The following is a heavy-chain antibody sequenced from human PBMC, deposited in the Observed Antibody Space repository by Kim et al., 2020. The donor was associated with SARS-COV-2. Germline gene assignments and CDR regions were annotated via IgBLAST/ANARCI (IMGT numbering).Heavy chain of an antibody. J-gene: IGHJ3*01. V-gene: IGHV5-51*01. CDR1: GYSFTSYW. D-gene: IGHD3-10*01. Sequence: GESLKISCKGSGYSFTSYWIGWVRQMPGKGLEWMAIVYPGDSGIRYSPSLQGRVTISADKSIGTAYLQWSSLEASDTAMYFCAVARYGSGGVLWGQGTLVSVSS. CDR3: AVARYGSGGVL. CDR2: VYPGDSGI.